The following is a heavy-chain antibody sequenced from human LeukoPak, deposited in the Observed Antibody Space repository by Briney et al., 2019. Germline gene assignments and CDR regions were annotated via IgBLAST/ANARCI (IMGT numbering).Heavy chain of an antibody. D-gene: IGHD3-10*01. V-gene: IGHV3-11*01. Sequence: KPGGSLRLSCAASGFTFSDYYMSWIRQAPGKGLEWVSYISSSGSTIYYADSVKGRFTISRDNAKNSLYLQMNSLRAEDTAVYYCAREMVRGVIDAFDIWGQGTMVTVSS. CDR2: ISSSGSTI. CDR1: GFTFSDYY. J-gene: IGHJ3*02. CDR3: AREMVRGVIDAFDI.